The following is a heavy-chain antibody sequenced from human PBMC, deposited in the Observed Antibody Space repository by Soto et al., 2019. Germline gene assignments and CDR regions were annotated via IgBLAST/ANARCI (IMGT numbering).Heavy chain of an antibody. CDR2: TRDKSDSYST. Sequence: EVQLVESGGGLVQPGGSLRLSCEASGFTFSDHYMDWVRQAPGKGLEWVGRTRDKSDSYSTEYDASVKGRFIISRDDLRNSMYLQMNSLKTEDTAVYYCASSVVSCGSGGCYHGYWGQGNLVSVSS. J-gene: IGHJ4*02. CDR1: GFTFSDHY. D-gene: IGHD2-15*01. CDR3: ASSVVSCGSGGCYHGY. V-gene: IGHV3-72*01.